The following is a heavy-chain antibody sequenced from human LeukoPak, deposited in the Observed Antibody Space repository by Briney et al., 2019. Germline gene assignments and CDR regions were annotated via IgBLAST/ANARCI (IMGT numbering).Heavy chain of an antibody. D-gene: IGHD2/OR15-2a*01. V-gene: IGHV1-2*02. Sequence: GASVKVSCEASGYIFTAYYIHWVRQAPGQGLEWMGWINPNSGGTDYAHKLQGRVTMTSDTSITTAYLEVSSLTSDDTAVYYCARDRSCGNRLNWFDPWGQGTLVTVSS. CDR1: GYIFTAYY. CDR2: INPNSGGT. J-gene: IGHJ5*02. CDR3: ARDRSCGNRLNWFDP.